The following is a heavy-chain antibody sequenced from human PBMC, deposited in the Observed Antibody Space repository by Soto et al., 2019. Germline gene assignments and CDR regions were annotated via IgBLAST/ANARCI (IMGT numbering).Heavy chain of an antibody. CDR2: IYSGGST. CDR3: ARTPRAIFGVVDY. Sequence: GGSLRLSCAASGFTVSSNYMSWVRQAPGKGLEWVSVIYSGGSTYYADSVKGRFTISRDNSKNTLYLQMNSLRAEDTAVYYCARTPRAIFGVVDYWGQGTLVTVSS. V-gene: IGHV3-53*01. CDR1: GFTVSSNY. D-gene: IGHD3-3*01. J-gene: IGHJ4*02.